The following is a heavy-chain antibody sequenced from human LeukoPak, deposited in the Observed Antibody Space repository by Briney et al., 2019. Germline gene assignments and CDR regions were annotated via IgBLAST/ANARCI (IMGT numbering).Heavy chain of an antibody. CDR1: GFTFRSYS. CDR2: ISRGSDYI. J-gene: IGHJ3*02. CDR3: ARDMTFCSGGSCYSLGFDI. D-gene: IGHD2-15*01. Sequence: PGGSLRLSCAASGFTFRSYSMTWVRQAPGKGLEWVSCISRGSDYIYYADSVKGRFTISRDNAKNSLYLQMNSLRDEDTAVYYCARDMTFCSGGSCYSLGFDIWGQGTMVTVSS. V-gene: IGHV3-21*01.